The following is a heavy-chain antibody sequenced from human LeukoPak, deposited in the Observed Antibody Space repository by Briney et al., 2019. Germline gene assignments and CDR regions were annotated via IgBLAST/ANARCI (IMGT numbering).Heavy chain of an antibody. CDR2: ISAYNGNT. V-gene: IGHV1-18*01. CDR1: GYTFTSYG. J-gene: IGHJ3*02. D-gene: IGHD3-22*01. CDR3: ARKGYYDSSGSAFDI. Sequence: GASVKVSCKASGYTFTSYGISWVRQAPGQGLEWMGWISAYNGNTNYAQKLQGRVTMTTDTSTSTAYMELRSLRSDDTAVYYCARKGYYDSSGSAFDIWGQGTMVTVSS.